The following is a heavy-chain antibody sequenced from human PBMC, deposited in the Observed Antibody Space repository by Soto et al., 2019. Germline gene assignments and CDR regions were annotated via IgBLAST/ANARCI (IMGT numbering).Heavy chain of an antibody. CDR1: GFTISNNY. D-gene: IGHD3-16*01. Sequence: EVQLVESGGGLIQPGGSLRLSCAASGFTISNNYMTWIRQAPGKGLEWVSLIDSGGDTYYADSVKGRFTLSRDSSKNTLYLQMNSLRAEDTAVYSCARGGSLYYYYGIVVWGPGTTVTVSS. J-gene: IGHJ6*02. CDR3: ARGGSLYYYYGIVV. V-gene: IGHV3-53*01. CDR2: IDSGGDT.